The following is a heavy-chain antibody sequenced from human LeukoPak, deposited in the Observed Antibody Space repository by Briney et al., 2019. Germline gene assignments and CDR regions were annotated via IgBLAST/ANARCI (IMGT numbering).Heavy chain of an antibody. CDR3: ARDGGEMATITGFDY. CDR2: IYTSGST. V-gene: IGHV4-61*02. J-gene: IGHJ4*02. Sequence: SSETLSLTCTVSGGSISSGSYYRSWIRQPAGKGLEWIGRIYTSGSTNYNPSLKSRVTISVDTSKNQFSLKLSSVTAADTAVYYCARDGGEMATITGFDYWGQGTLVTVSS. CDR1: GGSISSGSYY. D-gene: IGHD5-24*01.